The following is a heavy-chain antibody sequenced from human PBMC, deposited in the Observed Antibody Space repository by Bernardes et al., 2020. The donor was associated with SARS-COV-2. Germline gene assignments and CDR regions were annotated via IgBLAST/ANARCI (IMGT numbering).Heavy chain of an antibody. CDR2: IYPGDSDT. CDR1: GYRFSSYW. D-gene: IGHD3-10*01. V-gene: IGHV5-51*01. J-gene: IGHJ6*02. CDR3: ARGIRGYFYYGMDV. Sequence: GESLKISCEGSGYRFSSYWLVWVRQMPGKGLERMGIIYPGDSDTRYSPSFEGQVTISADKSISTAYLQWNSLKASDTSIYYCARGIRGYFYYGMDVWDQETTVTVSS.